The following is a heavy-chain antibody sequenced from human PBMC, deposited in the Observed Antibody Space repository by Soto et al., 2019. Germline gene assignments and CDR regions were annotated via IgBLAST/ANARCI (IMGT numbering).Heavy chain of an antibody. D-gene: IGHD6-19*01. V-gene: IGHV5-51*01. Sequence: GESLKISCKGSGYSFTSYWIGWVRQMPGKGLECMGIIYPDDSDTRYSPSFQGQVTISADKSISTAYLQWTSLKASDTAMYYCARPFDPSGWFDYWGQGTLVTVSS. CDR2: IYPDDSDT. CDR3: ARPFDPSGWFDY. J-gene: IGHJ5*01. CDR1: GYSFTSYW.